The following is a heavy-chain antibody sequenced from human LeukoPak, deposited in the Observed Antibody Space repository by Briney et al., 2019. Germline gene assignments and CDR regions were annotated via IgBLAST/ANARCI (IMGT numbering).Heavy chain of an antibody. V-gene: IGHV1-2*02. CDR2: INPNSGDT. Sequence: ASVKVSCKASGYTFTGYYMHWVRQAPGQGLEWMGWINPNSGDTNYAQKFQGRVTMTRDTSISTAYMELSRLRSDDTAVYYCASSASRMDFDYWGQGTLVTVSS. J-gene: IGHJ4*02. CDR3: ASSASRMDFDY. CDR1: GYTFTGYY. D-gene: IGHD2-15*01.